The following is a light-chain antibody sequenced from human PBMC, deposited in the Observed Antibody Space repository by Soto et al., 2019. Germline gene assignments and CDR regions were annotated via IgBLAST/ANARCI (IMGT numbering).Light chain of an antibody. V-gene: IGKV3D-20*02. CDR3: QQRSNWPPIT. J-gene: IGKJ5*01. CDR1: QSVNSRY. Sequence: MVLTQSPGNLSLSPGERATLSCRASQSVNSRYLAWYQQKPGQAPRLVIYGAFTRATGIPDRFIGSGSGTDFSLTISRLEPEDFAVYYCQQRSNWPPITFGQGTRLEIK. CDR2: GAF.